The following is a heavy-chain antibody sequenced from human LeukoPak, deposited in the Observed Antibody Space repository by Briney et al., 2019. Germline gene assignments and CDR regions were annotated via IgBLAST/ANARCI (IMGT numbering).Heavy chain of an antibody. CDR1: GGSISSSSHY. D-gene: IGHD6-19*01. J-gene: IGHJ4*02. CDR2: MNYSGTT. V-gene: IGHV4-39*07. CDR3: ARARAVAGTPYYFDY. Sequence: SETLSLTCTVSGGSISSSSHYWGWIRQPPGKGLEWIGSMNYSGTTYYNPSLRSRVTISVDTSKNQFSLKLSSVTAADTAVYYCARARAVAGTPYYFDYWGQGTLVTVSS.